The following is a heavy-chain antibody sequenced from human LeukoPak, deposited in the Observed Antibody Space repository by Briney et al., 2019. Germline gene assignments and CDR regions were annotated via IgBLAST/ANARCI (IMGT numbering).Heavy chain of an antibody. CDR2: IYSGGST. V-gene: IGHV3-66*01. CDR3: TRAQDAGYALGF. Sequence: PGGSLRLSCAASGFTVSSNYMSWVRQAPGKGLEWVSVIYSGGSTYYADSVKGRFTISRDNSKNTLYLQMNSLRAEDTAVYFCTRAQDAGYALGFWGQETLVTVPS. D-gene: IGHD5-12*01. J-gene: IGHJ4*02. CDR1: GFTVSSNY.